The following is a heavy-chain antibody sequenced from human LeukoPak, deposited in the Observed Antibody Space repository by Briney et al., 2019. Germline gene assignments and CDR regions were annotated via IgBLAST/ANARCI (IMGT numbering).Heavy chain of an antibody. CDR2: FIPILDTA. Sequence: SVKVSCKASGGTFSDYALNWVRQAPGQGLEWMGVFIPILDTANSTQKFQGRLTITADISTNTVYMELSSLRSDDTAVYYCARDPFYGDPYNWFDPWGQGTLVTVSS. CDR1: GGTFSDYA. J-gene: IGHJ5*02. CDR3: ARDPFYGDPYNWFDP. V-gene: IGHV1-69*10. D-gene: IGHD4-17*01.